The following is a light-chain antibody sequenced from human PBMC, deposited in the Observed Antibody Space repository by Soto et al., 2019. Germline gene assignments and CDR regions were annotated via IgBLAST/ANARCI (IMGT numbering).Light chain of an antibody. CDR3: GTWDSSLSAVV. CDR2: DNN. CDR1: SSNIGNNY. Sequence: HSVLTPPPSVSAAQVQKVTISCSGSSSNIGNNYVSWYQQLPGTAPKLLIYDNNKRPSGIPDRFSGSKSGTSATLGITGLQSGDEADYYCGTWDSSLSAVVFGGGTQLTVL. J-gene: IGLJ2*01. V-gene: IGLV1-51*01.